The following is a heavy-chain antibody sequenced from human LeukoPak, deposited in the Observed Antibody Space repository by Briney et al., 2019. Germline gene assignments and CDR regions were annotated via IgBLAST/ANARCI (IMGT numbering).Heavy chain of an antibody. CDR1: GGSISSSSYY. D-gene: IGHD1-26*01. CDR3: ARDSGSYSLDY. J-gene: IGHJ4*02. V-gene: IGHV4-39*07. Sequence: PSETLSLTCAVSGGSISSSSYYWGWIRQPPGKGLEWIGSIYYSGSTYYNPSLKSRVTISVDTSKNQFSLKLSSVTAADTAVYYCARDSGSYSLDYWGQGTLVTVSS. CDR2: IYYSGST.